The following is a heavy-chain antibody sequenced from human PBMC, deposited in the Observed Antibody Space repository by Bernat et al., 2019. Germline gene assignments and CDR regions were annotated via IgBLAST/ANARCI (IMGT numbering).Heavy chain of an antibody. V-gene: IGHV3-23*04. D-gene: IGHD6-6*01. Sequence: EVQLVESGGGLVQPGASLRLSCAASGFSFSSYAMTWVRQAPGGGLGLEWVSGIIGSGGITYYADSVKGRFTISRDNSENTLYLHMSGLRAEDTAVYYCANLQGQCRDSSCPRYWHFDLWGRGTLVTVSS. J-gene: IGHJ2*01. CDR3: ANLQGQCRDSSCPRYWHFDL. CDR2: IIGSGGIT. CDR1: GFSFSSYA.